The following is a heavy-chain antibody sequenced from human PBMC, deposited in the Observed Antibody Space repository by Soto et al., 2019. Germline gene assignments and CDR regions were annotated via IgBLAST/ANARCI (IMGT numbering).Heavy chain of an antibody. CDR2: ISSSSSYI. Sequence: EVQLVESGGGLVKPGGSLRLSCAASGFTFSSYSMNWVRQAPGKGLEWVSSISSSSSYIYYADSVKGRFTISRDNAKNSLYLQMNSLRAEDTAVYYCAIGVGGSDSWYFDYWGQGTLVTVSS. J-gene: IGHJ4*02. CDR3: AIGVGGSDSWYFDY. V-gene: IGHV3-21*01. CDR1: GFTFSSYS. D-gene: IGHD2-15*01.